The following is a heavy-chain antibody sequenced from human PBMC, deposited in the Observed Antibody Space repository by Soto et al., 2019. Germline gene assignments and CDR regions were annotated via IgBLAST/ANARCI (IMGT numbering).Heavy chain of an antibody. V-gene: IGHV3-72*01. J-gene: IGHJ4*02. D-gene: IGHD3-10*01. CDR2: TRNKANSYTT. CDR1: GLTFSDHY. CDR3: ATDLAGASGGYYIDY. Sequence: EVQLVESGGGLVQPGWSLRLSCVVSGLTFSDHYMDWVRQAPGKGLEWVGRTRNKANSYTTEYAASVKGRFTISRDDSKNSLYLQMNSLKSEDTAVYYCATDLAGASGGYYIDYWGQGTLVTVSS.